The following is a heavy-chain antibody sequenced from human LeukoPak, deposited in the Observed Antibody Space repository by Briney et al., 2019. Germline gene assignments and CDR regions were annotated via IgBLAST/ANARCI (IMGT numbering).Heavy chain of an antibody. D-gene: IGHD2-2*03. CDR1: GFTFSSYW. CDR3: ARDGYCSSTSCRTYYYYYYMDV. V-gene: IGHV3-7*03. Sequence: GGSLRLSCAASGFTFSSYWMSWVRQAPGKGLEWVTNIKQDGSEKYYVDSVKGRFTISRDNAKNSLYLQMNSLRAEDTALYYCARDGYCSSTSCRTYYYYYYMDVWGKGTTVTVSS. J-gene: IGHJ6*03. CDR2: IKQDGSEK.